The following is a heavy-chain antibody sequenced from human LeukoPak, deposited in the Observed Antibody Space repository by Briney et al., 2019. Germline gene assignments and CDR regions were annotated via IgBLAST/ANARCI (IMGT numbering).Heavy chain of an antibody. CDR1: GASFSGYY. J-gene: IGHJ4*02. D-gene: IGHD1-7*01. CDR3: ARHLTGTGFDY. CDR2: INHSGST. Sequence: SETLSLTCAVYGASFSGYYWNWIRQPPGKGLDWIGEINHSGSTYYNPSLKSRVTISVDTSKNQFSLKLSSVTAADTAVYYCARHLTGTGFDYWGQGTLVTVSS. V-gene: IGHV4-34*01.